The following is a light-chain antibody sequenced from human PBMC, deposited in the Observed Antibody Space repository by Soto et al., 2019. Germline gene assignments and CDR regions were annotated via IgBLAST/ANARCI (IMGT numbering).Light chain of an antibody. CDR1: QSVSSY. CDR2: DAS. Sequence: ELVLTQSPATLSLSQGDRATLXXRASQSVSSYLAWYQQKPGQATRLLXXDASNRATGIPARFSGSGSGTDFALTISSLEPEDFAVYYCQQRSNWPPVSTFGPGTKVEI. J-gene: IGKJ1*01. CDR3: QQRSNWPPVST. V-gene: IGKV3-11*01.